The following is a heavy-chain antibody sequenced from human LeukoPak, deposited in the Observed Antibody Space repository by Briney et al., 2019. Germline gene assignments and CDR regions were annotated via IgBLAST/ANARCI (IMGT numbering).Heavy chain of an antibody. Sequence: GASVKVSCKASGYTFTSYDINWVRQATGQGLEWMGWMNPNSGNTGYAQKFQGRVTMTRNTSISTAYLELSSLRSEDTAVYYCARGYGSGIYYYYYYGMDVWGQGTTVTVSS. D-gene: IGHD3-10*01. J-gene: IGHJ6*02. CDR3: ARGYGSGIYYYYYYGMDV. CDR1: GYTFTSYD. V-gene: IGHV1-8*01. CDR2: MNPNSGNT.